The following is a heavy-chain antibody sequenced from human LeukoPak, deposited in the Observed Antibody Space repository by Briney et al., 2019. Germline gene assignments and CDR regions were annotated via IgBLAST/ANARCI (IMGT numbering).Heavy chain of an antibody. Sequence: GGALRLSCAASGFTFDDYGMRWVRQDPGKGLEWASGIYWNSGSTGYADSVKGRFTISRDNAKNSLYLQMNSLRAEDTALYYCARVSNGYYYYYYMDVWGKGTTVTVSS. CDR3: ARVSNGYYYYYYMDV. J-gene: IGHJ6*03. D-gene: IGHD1-1*01. CDR2: IYWNSGST. V-gene: IGHV3-20*04. CDR1: GFTFDDYG.